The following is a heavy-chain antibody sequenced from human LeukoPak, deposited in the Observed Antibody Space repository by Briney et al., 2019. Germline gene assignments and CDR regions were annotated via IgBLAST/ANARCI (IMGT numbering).Heavy chain of an antibody. CDR1: GFTFSSYG. CDR2: INQDGSQI. V-gene: IGHV3-7*01. CDR3: ARIGYSSSSTDY. D-gene: IGHD6-6*01. Sequence: PGGSLRLSCAASGFTFSSYGMHWVRQAPGKGLEWLANINQDGSQIYYVDSVKGRFTISRDNAKNSVYLQINSLRVEHTAVYYCARIGYSSSSTDYWGQGTMVTVSS. J-gene: IGHJ4*02.